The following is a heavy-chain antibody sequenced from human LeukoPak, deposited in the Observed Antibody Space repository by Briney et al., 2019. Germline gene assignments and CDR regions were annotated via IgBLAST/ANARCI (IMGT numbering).Heavy chain of an antibody. Sequence: PGGSLRLSCAASGFTFSSYWMSWVRQAPGKGLEWVANIKQDGSEKYYVDSVKGRFTISRDNAKNSLYLQMNSLRAEDTAVYYCAKSPTREGGYSRALQGMDVWGQGTTVTVSS. CDR1: GFTFSSYW. D-gene: IGHD5-18*01. V-gene: IGHV3-7*01. J-gene: IGHJ6*02. CDR3: AKSPTREGGYSRALQGMDV. CDR2: IKQDGSEK.